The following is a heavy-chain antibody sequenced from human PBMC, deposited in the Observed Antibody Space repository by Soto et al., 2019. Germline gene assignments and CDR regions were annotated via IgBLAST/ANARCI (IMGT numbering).Heavy chain of an antibody. Sequence: SETLSLTCTVSGGSINSNNYYWAWIRQPPGKGLAWIASIYYDGSTYYNPSLKSRGTISIDTSKNQLSLRLSSVTAADTAIYYRATRMTVFGLLIPPFDPWGQGTQATVSS. CDR2: IYYDGST. D-gene: IGHD3-3*01. CDR1: GGSINSNNYY. CDR3: ATRMTVFGLLIPPFDP. J-gene: IGHJ5*02. V-gene: IGHV4-39*01.